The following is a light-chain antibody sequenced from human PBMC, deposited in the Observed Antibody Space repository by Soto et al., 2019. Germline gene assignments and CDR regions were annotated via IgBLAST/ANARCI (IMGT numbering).Light chain of an antibody. Sequence: DIQMTQSPSTLSGSVGDRVTITCRASQTISSWLAWYQQKPGKAPKLLIYKASTLKSGVPSRFSGSGSGTDFTLTISSLQPDDFATYYCQQYNSYLWTFGQGTKV. CDR2: KAS. V-gene: IGKV1-5*03. CDR1: QTISSW. J-gene: IGKJ1*01. CDR3: QQYNSYLWT.